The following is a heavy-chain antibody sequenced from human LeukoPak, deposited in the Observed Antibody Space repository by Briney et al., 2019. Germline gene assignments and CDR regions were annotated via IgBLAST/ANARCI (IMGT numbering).Heavy chain of an antibody. CDR2: IISSSTTI. V-gene: IGHV3-48*01. CDR3: ARDRRAAAGTGSWFDP. J-gene: IGHJ5*02. CDR1: GFTFSSYS. D-gene: IGHD6-13*01. Sequence: GGSLRLSCAASGFTFSSYSMNWVRQAPGKGLEWVSYIISSSTTIYYADSVKGRFTISRDNAKNTLYLQMNSLRAEDTALYYCARDRRAAAGTGSWFDPWGQGTLVTVSS.